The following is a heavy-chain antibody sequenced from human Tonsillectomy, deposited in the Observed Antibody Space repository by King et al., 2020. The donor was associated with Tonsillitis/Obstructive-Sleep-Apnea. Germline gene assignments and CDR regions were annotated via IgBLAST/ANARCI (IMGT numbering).Heavy chain of an antibody. CDR2: INPSGGST. CDR3: ARDRGVTTFFDV. J-gene: IGHJ4*02. Sequence: QLVQSGAEVKKPGASVKVSCKASGYTFTNYYMHWVRQAPGQGLEWMGIINPSGGSTSYAQKFQGRVTMTRDTSTSTVYMELSSLRSEDTAVYYCARDRGVTTFFDVWGQGTLVTVSS. V-gene: IGHV1-46*01. CDR1: GYTFTNYY. D-gene: IGHD2-21*02.